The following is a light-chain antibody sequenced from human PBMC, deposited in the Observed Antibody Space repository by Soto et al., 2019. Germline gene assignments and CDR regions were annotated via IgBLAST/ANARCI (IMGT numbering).Light chain of an antibody. CDR1: SSNIGSNA. CDR3: AIWDDSLNGYV. Sequence: QSVLTQPPSASGTPGQRVTISCSGGSSNIGSNAVNWYQQLPGTAPELLIYNKNQRPPGVPDRFSGSQSGTSASLAISGLQSGDEAEYYCAIWDDSLNGYVFGSGTKVTVL. V-gene: IGLV1-44*01. CDR2: NKN. J-gene: IGLJ1*01.